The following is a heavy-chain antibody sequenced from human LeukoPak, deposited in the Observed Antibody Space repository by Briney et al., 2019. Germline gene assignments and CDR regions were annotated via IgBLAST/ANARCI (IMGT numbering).Heavy chain of an antibody. D-gene: IGHD2-2*01. Sequence: PGGSLRLSCAASGFTFSSYAMSWVRQAPGKGREWGSSISGSGGSTYYADSVKGRFTISRDNSKNTLYLQMNSLSADDTAVYYCAKEAYVVPAAVLDYWLEGTLAT. CDR1: GFTFSSYA. CDR2: ISGSGGST. CDR3: AKEAYVVPAAVLDY. V-gene: IGHV3-23*01. J-gene: IGHJ4*02.